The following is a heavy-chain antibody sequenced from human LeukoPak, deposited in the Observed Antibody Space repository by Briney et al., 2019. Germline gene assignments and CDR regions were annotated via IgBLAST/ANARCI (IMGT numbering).Heavy chain of an antibody. CDR2: IYSGGST. J-gene: IGHJ4*02. V-gene: IGHV3-66*01. CDR3: ARAEDGDYGLPFDY. D-gene: IGHD4-17*01. Sequence: GGSLRLSCAASGFTVSSNYMSWVRQAPGKGLEWVSVIYSGGSTYYADSVKGRFTISRDNSKNTLYLQMNSLRAEDTAVYYCARAEDGDYGLPFDYWGQGTLVTVSS. CDR1: GFTVSSNY.